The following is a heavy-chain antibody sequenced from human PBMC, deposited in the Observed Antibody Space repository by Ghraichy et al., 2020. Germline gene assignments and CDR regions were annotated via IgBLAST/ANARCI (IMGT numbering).Heavy chain of an antibody. V-gene: IGHV3-7*01. CDR1: GFTFSSYW. D-gene: IGHD3-3*01. CDR2: IKQDGSEK. Sequence: GGSLRLSCAASGFTFSSYWMSWVRQAPGKGLEWVANIKQDGSEKYYVDSVKGRFTISRDNAKNSLFLQMNSLRAEDTAVYYCARDSPGFWSGYCDFWGQGPLVTVSS. J-gene: IGHJ4*02. CDR3: ARDSPGFWSGYCDF.